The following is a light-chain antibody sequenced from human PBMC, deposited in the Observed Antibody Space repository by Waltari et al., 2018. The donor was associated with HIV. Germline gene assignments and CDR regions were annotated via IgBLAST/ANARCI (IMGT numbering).Light chain of an antibody. J-gene: IGLJ2*01. CDR1: RSDVGGYHY. CDR2: EVS. Sequence: QSALTQPASVSGSPGQSITITCTGTRSDVGGYHYVSWYQQHPGKAPKLMIYEVSNRPSGVSNRFSGSKSGNTASLTISGLQAEDEADYYCSSYTSSSTLYVVFGGGTKLTVL. V-gene: IGLV2-14*01. CDR3: SSYTSSSTLYVV.